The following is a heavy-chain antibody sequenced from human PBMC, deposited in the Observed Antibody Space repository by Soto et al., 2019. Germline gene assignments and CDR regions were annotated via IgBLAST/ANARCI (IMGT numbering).Heavy chain of an antibody. CDR3: ARLGDGYLYYFDY. CDR2: IIPIFGTA. Sequence: SVKVSCKASGGTFSSYAISWVRQAPGQGLEWMGGIIPIFGTANYAQKFQGRVTITADESASIVYMEMSSLRSDDTAVYYCARLGDGYLYYFDYWGQGTLVTVSS. V-gene: IGHV1-69*13. CDR1: GGTFSSYA. J-gene: IGHJ4*02. D-gene: IGHD5-12*01.